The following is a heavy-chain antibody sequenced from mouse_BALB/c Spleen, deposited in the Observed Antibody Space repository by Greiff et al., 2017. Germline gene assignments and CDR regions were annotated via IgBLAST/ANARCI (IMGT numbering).Heavy chain of an antibody. V-gene: IGHV3-6*02. D-gene: IGHD4-1*01. CDR3: AKLTGTLYYAMDY. CDR1: GYSITSGYY. CDR2: ISYDGSN. Sequence: EVKLQESGPGLVKPSQSLSLTCSVTGYSITSGYYWNWIRQFPGNKLEWMGYISYDGSNNYNPSLKNRISITRDTSKNQFFLKLNSVTTEDTATYYCAKLTGTLYYAMDYWGQGTSVTVSS. J-gene: IGHJ4*01.